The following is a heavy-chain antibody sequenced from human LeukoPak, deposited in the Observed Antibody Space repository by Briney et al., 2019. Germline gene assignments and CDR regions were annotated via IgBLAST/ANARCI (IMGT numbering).Heavy chain of an antibody. Sequence: SETLSLTCTVSGGSISSYYWSWIRQPPGKGLEWIGYIYYSGSTNYNPSLKSRVTISVDTSKNQFSLKLSSVTAADTAVYYCARDSPSGYYYDRAFDIWGQGTMVTVSS. D-gene: IGHD5-12*01. V-gene: IGHV4-59*01. J-gene: IGHJ3*02. CDR2: IYYSGST. CDR1: GGSISSYY. CDR3: ARDSPSGYYYDRAFDI.